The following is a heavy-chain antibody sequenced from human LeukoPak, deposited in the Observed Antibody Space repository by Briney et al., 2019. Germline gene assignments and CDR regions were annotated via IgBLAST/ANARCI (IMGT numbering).Heavy chain of an antibody. CDR1: GGSIISSDYH. V-gene: IGHV4-61*08. CDR2: IYYSGST. Sequence: SETLSLTCTVSGGSIISSDYHWGWVRQPPGKGLEWIGYIYYSGSTNYNPSLKSRVTISVDTSKNQFSLKLSSVTAADTAVYYCARDSSFVAGTYFDYWGQGTLVTVSS. J-gene: IGHJ4*02. CDR3: ARDSSFVAGTYFDY. D-gene: IGHD6-19*01.